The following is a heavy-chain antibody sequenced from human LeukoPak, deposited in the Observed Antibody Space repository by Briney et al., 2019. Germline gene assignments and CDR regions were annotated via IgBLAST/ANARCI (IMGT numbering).Heavy chain of an antibody. CDR2: INHSGST. CDR1: GGSFSGYY. D-gene: IGHD3-3*01. Sequence: PSETLSLTCAVYGGSFSGYYWSWIRQPPGKGLEWIGEINHSGSTNYNPSLKSRVTISVDTSKNQFSLKLSSVTAADTAVYYCARRYDFWSGYYFDYWGQGTLVTVSS. J-gene: IGHJ4*02. V-gene: IGHV4-34*01. CDR3: ARRYDFWSGYYFDY.